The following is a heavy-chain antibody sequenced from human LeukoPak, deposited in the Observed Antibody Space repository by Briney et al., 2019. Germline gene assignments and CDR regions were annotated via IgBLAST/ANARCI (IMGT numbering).Heavy chain of an antibody. CDR3: ARGGADVDIVATSSLPNWFDP. Sequence: SETLSLTCAVYGGSFSGYYWSWIRQPPGKGLEWIGEINHSGSTNYNPSLKSRVTISVDTSKNQFSLKLSSVTAADTAVYYCARGGADVDIVATSSLPNWFDPWGQGTLVTVSS. J-gene: IGHJ5*02. CDR1: GGSFSGYY. D-gene: IGHD5-12*01. V-gene: IGHV4-34*01. CDR2: INHSGST.